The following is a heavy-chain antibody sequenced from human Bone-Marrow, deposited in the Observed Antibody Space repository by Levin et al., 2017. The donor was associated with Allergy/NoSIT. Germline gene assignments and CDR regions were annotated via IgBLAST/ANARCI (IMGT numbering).Heavy chain of an antibody. D-gene: IGHD3-22*01. CDR3: ARDSGGSGYPDY. CDR1: GGSISSFY. V-gene: IGHV4-4*07. Sequence: ESLKISCTVSGGSISSFYWSWIRQPAGKGLEWIGRIYSSGRTDYQSSLKSRVTMSLDTSKNQVSLKLASVTAADTGLYYCARDSGGSGYPDYWGQGTLVTVSS. J-gene: IGHJ4*02. CDR2: IYSSGRT.